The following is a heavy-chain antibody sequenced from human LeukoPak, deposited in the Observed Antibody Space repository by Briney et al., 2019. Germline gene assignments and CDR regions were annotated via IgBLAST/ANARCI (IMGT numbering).Heavy chain of an antibody. V-gene: IGHV4-31*03. Sequence: PSQTLSLTCTVSGGSISSGGYYWSWIRQHPGKGLEWIGYIYYSGSTYYNPSLKSRVTISVDTSKNQFSLKLSSVTAADTAVYYCASEGYYYDSSGSHDAFDIWGQATMVTVSS. CDR3: ASEGYYYDSSGSHDAFDI. J-gene: IGHJ3*02. CDR2: IYYSGST. CDR1: GGSISSGGYY. D-gene: IGHD3-22*01.